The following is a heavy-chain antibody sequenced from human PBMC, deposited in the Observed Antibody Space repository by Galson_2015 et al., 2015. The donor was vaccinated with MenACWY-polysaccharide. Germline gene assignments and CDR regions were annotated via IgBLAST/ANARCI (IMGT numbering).Heavy chain of an antibody. Sequence: SLRLSCATSGFTFTDYAMLWVRQAPGKGLEWVAVISYESANKFYVESVQGRFTISRGNSKNTVYLQMNSLRPEDTAIYYCAKRFTPYDTSSGLDYWGQGTLVTVSS. D-gene: IGHD3-22*01. V-gene: IGHV3-30-3*01. CDR1: GFTFTDYA. CDR2: ISYESANK. CDR3: AKRFTPYDTSSGLDY. J-gene: IGHJ4*02.